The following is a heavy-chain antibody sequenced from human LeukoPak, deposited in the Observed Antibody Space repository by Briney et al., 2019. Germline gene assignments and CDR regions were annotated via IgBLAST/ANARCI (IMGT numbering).Heavy chain of an antibody. D-gene: IGHD6-13*01. CDR3: ARVPYSSSWYPIDY. CDR2: ISSSSSYI. V-gene: IGHV3-21*01. CDR1: EFSVGSNY. Sequence: PGGSLRLSCAASEFSVGSNYMTWVRQAPGKGLEWVSSISSSSSYIYYADSVKGRFTISRDNAKNSLYLQMNSLGAEDTAVYYCARVPYSSSWYPIDYWGQGTLVTVSS. J-gene: IGHJ4*02.